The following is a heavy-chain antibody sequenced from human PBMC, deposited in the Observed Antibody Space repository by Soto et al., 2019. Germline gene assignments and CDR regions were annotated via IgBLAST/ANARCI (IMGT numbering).Heavy chain of an antibody. J-gene: IGHJ4*02. V-gene: IGHV4-39*01. Sequence: SDTLSLTCTVSGSSINSSGYYWGWIRQPPGKGLEWIGSMFYGVSTYYNPSLKSRVTVSVDTSKNQFSLNLRSVTAADTAVYYCARLPSRHLVDYWGQGTLVTVSS. CDR1: GSSINSSGYY. CDR2: MFYGVST. D-gene: IGHD3-3*02. CDR3: ARLPSRHLVDY.